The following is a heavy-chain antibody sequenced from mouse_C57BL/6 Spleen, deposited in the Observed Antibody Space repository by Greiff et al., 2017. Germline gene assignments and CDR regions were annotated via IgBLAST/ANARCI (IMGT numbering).Heavy chain of an antibody. CDR1: GYTFTSYW. Sequence: QVQLQQPGAELVKPGASVTLSCKASGYTFTSYWMHWVKQRPGQGLEWIGMIHPNSGSTNYNEKFKSKATLTVDKSSSTAYRQLSSLTSEDSAVYYCARGIYDGYTWFAYWGQGTLVTVSA. CDR2: IHPNSGST. D-gene: IGHD2-3*01. V-gene: IGHV1-64*01. J-gene: IGHJ3*01. CDR3: ARGIYDGYTWFAY.